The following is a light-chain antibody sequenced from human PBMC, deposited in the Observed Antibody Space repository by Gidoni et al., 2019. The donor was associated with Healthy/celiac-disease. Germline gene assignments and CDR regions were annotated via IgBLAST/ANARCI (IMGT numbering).Light chain of an antibody. CDR3: QQRSNWPTWT. V-gene: IGKV3-11*01. J-gene: IGKJ1*01. Sequence: EIVLTQSPATLSLSPGESATFSCRASQSVSSYLAWYQQKPGQAPRLLIYDASNRATGIPARFSGSGSGTDFTLTISSLEPEDFAVYYCQQRSNWPTWTFGQGTKVEIK. CDR2: DAS. CDR1: QSVSSY.